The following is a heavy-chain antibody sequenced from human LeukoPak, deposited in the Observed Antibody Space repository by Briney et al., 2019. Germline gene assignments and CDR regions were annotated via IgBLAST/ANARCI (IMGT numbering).Heavy chain of an antibody. Sequence: ASVEVSCKASGGTFSSYAISWVRQAPGQGLEWMGGIIPIFGTANYAQKFQGRVTITAGKSTSTAYMELSSLRSEDTAVYYCEAVTNEGEKVYWGQGTLVTVSS. D-gene: IGHD4-17*01. CDR1: GGTFSSYA. CDR3: EAVTNEGEKVY. CDR2: IIPIFGTA. J-gene: IGHJ4*02. V-gene: IGHV1-69*06.